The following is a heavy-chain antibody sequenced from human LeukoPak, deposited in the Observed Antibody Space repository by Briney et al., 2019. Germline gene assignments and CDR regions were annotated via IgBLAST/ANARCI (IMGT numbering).Heavy chain of an antibody. CDR2: ISAYNGNT. CDR1: GYTFTSYG. J-gene: IGHJ4*02. V-gene: IGHV1-18*01. D-gene: IGHD3-22*01. CDR3: ARRGYWQTPSHLDY. Sequence: GASVKVSCKASGYTFTSYGISWVRQAPGQGLEWVGWISAYNGNTNYAQKLQGRVTMTTDTSTSTAYMELRSLRSDDTAGYYCARRGYWQTPSHLDYWGQGTLVTVSS.